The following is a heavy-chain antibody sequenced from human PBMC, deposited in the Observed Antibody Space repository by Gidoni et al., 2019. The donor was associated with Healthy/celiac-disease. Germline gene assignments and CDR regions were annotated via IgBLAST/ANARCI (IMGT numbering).Heavy chain of an antibody. J-gene: IGHJ5*02. CDR3: ARGVTIFGARDWFDP. V-gene: IGHV4-34*01. CDR1: GGSFSGYY. D-gene: IGHD3-3*01. CDR2: SNHSGST. Sequence: QVQLQQWGAGLLKPSETLSLTCAVYGGSFSGYYWSWIRQPPGKGLEWIGESNHSGSTNYNPALKSRVTISVDTSKNQFSLKLSSVTAADTAVYYCARGVTIFGARDWFDPWGQGTLVTVSS.